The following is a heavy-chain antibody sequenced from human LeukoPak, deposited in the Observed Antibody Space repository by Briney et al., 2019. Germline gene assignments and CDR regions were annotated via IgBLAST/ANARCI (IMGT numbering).Heavy chain of an antibody. CDR1: GFTFSRYA. V-gene: IGHV3-30*04. CDR3: ARATSSYSSSWYCHGCPDD. J-gene: IGHJ4*02. CDR2: ISYDGSNK. Sequence: GGSLRLSCAASGFTFSRYAMHWVRQAPGKGLEWVTVISYDGSNKYYADSVKGRFTISRDNSKNTLYLQMNSLRAEDTAVYYCARATSSYSSSWYCHGCPDDWGQGTLVTVSS. D-gene: IGHD6-13*01.